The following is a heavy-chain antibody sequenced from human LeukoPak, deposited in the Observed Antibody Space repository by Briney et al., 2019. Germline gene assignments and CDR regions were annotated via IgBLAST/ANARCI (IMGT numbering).Heavy chain of an antibody. CDR1: PDTFTRYG. CDR3: ATTTATSGSSLY. J-gene: IGHJ4*02. V-gene: IGHV1-18*01. D-gene: IGHD6-19*01. Sequence: ASVKVSCKASPDTFTRYGITWVRQAPGQGLEWMGWIRAYNGDTNYAQRFQGRVTMTAERSTNTAYMELRGLTFDDTAVFYCATTTATSGSSLYWGQGTLVNVAS. CDR2: IRAYNGDT.